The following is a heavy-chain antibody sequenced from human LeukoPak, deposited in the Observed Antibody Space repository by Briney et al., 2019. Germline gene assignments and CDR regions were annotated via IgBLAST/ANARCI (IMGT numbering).Heavy chain of an antibody. CDR2: IYTRGST. V-gene: IGHV4-61*02. CDR1: GGSISSGRYY. D-gene: IGHD6-6*01. J-gene: IGHJ4*02. CDR3: ARELEYSSSSSTDLEY. Sequence: SETLSLTCTVSGGSISSGRYYWSWIRQPAGKGLEWIGRIYTRGSTNYNPSLRSRVTMSLDTSKNQFYLKLSSVTAADTAVYYCARELEYSSSSSTDLEYWGQGTLVTVSS.